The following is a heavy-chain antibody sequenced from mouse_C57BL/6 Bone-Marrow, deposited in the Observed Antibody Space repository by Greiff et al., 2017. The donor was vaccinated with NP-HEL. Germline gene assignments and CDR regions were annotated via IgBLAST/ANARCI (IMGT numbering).Heavy chain of an antibody. Sequence: LQESGPELVKPGASVKISCKASGYAFSSSWMNWVKQRPGKGLEWIGRIYPGDGDTNYNGKFKGKATLTADKSSSTAYMQLSSLTSEDSAVYFCALWMDYWGQGTSVTVSS. CDR3: ALWMDY. CDR2: IYPGDGDT. D-gene: IGHD1-1*02. CDR1: GYAFSSSW. J-gene: IGHJ4*01. V-gene: IGHV1-82*01.